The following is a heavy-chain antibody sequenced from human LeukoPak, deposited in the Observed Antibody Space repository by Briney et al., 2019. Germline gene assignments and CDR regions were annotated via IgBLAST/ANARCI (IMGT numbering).Heavy chain of an antibody. D-gene: IGHD3-10*01. Sequence: GGPLRLSCAASGLLLNTSYMNWVRPAPGKELDGVACINQDGSEEFYVDSMKGRVTISRNYAKNSLYLQINNLRTEDTAVYYCARFGPGRDLSYLDYWGQGTLVTVSS. CDR3: ARFGPGRDLSYLDY. CDR1: GLLLNTSY. V-gene: IGHV3-7*01. CDR2: INQDGSEE. J-gene: IGHJ4*02.